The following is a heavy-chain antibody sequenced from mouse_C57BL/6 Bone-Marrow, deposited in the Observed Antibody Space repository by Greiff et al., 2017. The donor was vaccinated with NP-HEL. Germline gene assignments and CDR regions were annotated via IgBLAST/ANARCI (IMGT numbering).Heavy chain of an antibody. J-gene: IGHJ2*01. CDR2: IYIGNGYT. D-gene: IGHD4-1*01. CDR1: GYTFTSYG. V-gene: IGHV1-58*01. Sequence: VQLKESGAELVRPGSSVKMSCKTSGYTFTSYGINWVKQRPGQGLEWIGYIYIGNGYTEYYEKFKGKATLTSDTSSSTAYMQLSSLTSEDSAIYFCAKGTGYFDYWGQGTTLTVSS. CDR3: AKGTGYFDY.